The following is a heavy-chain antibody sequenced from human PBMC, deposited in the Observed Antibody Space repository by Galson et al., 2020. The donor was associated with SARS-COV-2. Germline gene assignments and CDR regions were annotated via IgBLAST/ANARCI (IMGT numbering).Heavy chain of an antibody. V-gene: IGHV1-8*01. Sequence: ASVKVSCKASGYTFTNYDINWVRQATGQGLEWMGWMNPKSGNTGYVQKFQGRVTMTRDTSINTAYMELSSLRFEDTAVYYCARVRERGFSYGNWFDPWGQGTLVTVSS. CDR2: MNPKSGNT. J-gene: IGHJ5*02. D-gene: IGHD5-18*01. CDR3: ARVRERGFSYGNWFDP. CDR1: GYTFTNYD.